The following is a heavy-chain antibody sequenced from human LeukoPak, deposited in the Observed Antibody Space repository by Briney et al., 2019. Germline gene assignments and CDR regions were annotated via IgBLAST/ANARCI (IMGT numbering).Heavy chain of an antibody. CDR3: ARARFRSAETFDY. V-gene: IGHV3-48*03. D-gene: IGHD3-16*01. J-gene: IGHJ4*02. CDR2: ITSSGNKI. CDR1: GFIFSDYE. Sequence: PGGSLRLSCAASGFIFSDYEMNWVRQAPGKGLEWISYITSSGNKIHYADSVKGRFTTSRDNSKNTLYLQMNSLRAEDTAVYYCARARFRSAETFDYWGQGTLVTVSS.